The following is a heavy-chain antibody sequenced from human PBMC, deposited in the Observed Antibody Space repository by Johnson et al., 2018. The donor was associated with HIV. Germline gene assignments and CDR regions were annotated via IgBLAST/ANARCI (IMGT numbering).Heavy chain of an antibody. CDR1: GFTFDDYA. CDR2: ISWNSGSI. CDR3: AKELLYGSGSPDAFDF. Sequence: VQLVESGGGLVQPGRSLRLSCAASGFTFDDYAMHWVRQAPGKGLEWVSGISWNSGSIGYADSVKGRFTISRDNAKNSLYLQMNSLRAEDTALYYCAKELLYGSGSPDAFDFWGQGTMVTVSS. D-gene: IGHD3-10*01. J-gene: IGHJ3*01. V-gene: IGHV3-9*01.